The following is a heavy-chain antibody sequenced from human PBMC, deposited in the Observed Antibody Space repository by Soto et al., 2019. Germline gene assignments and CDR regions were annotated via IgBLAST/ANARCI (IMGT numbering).Heavy chain of an antibody. J-gene: IGHJ5*02. Sequence: PGGSLRLSCAASGFTVSSNYMSWVRQAPGKGLEWVSVIYSGGSTYYADSVKGRFTISRDNSKNTLYLQMNSLRAEDTAVYYCARVQDIVLVPAARPAGCWFDPWGQRTPVTVSS. CDR2: IYSGGST. V-gene: IGHV3-66*01. CDR1: GFTVSSNY. D-gene: IGHD2-2*01. CDR3: ARVQDIVLVPAARPAGCWFDP.